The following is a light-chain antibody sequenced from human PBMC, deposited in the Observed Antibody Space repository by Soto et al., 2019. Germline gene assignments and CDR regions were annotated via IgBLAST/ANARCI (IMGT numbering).Light chain of an antibody. CDR1: QSLVHSDGNTY. CDR2: MIS. J-gene: IGKJ2*01. V-gene: IGKV2-24*01. CDR3: MHAKQAYT. Sequence: DIVLTQTPLSSPVTLGQPASISCRSSQSLVHSDGNTYLTWLQQRPGQPARLIIYMISNRFSVVSDRISGSGAGTDFTLKISREEAEAVGVYYCMHAKQAYTFGRGTKLEIK.